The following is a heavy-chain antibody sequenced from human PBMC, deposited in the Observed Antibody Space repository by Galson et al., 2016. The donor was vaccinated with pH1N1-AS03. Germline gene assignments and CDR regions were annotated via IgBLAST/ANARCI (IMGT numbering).Heavy chain of an antibody. CDR1: GCSFTNYW. Sequence: QSGAEVKKPGESLKISCKGSGCSFTNYWIAWVRQLPGKGLEWMGIIYPADSDARYSPAFQGQVTISADTSNSTAYMQWNSLQASDTAMYYCARQRAVRAFDYWGQGTPVTVSS. D-gene: IGHD3-10*01. CDR3: ARQRAVRAFDY. J-gene: IGHJ4*02. CDR2: IYPADSDA. V-gene: IGHV5-51*01.